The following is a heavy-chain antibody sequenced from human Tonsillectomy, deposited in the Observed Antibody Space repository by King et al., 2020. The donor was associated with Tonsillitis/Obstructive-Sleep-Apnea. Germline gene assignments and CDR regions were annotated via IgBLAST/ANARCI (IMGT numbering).Heavy chain of an antibody. CDR1: GFTFSDYY. D-gene: IGHD3-3*01. CDR2: ISSSSSYT. Sequence: VQLVESGGGLVKPGGSLRLSCAASGFTFSDYYMSWLRQAPGKGLEWVSYISSSSSYTNYADSVKGRFTISRDNAKNSRYLQMNSLRAEATAVYYCARARRVLRFLEWLLLGDYWGQGTLVTVSS. J-gene: IGHJ4*02. V-gene: IGHV3-11*05. CDR3: ARARRVLRFLEWLLLGDY.